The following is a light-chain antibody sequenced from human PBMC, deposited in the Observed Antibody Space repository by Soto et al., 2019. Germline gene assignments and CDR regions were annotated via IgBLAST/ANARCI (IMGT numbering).Light chain of an antibody. CDR2: TAS. Sequence: DIQMTQSPSSLSAFVGDRVTITCRSSQSISIYLNWYQQKPGKAPKLLIYTASTLQSGVPSKFSGSGSATDFTLTISSLQPEDFGTYYCQQSYRPPFAFGPGTKVDIK. CDR3: QQSYRPPFA. V-gene: IGKV1-39*01. J-gene: IGKJ3*01. CDR1: QSISIY.